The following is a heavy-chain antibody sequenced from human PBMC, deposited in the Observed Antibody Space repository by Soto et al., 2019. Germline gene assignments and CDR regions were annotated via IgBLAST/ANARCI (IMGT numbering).Heavy chain of an antibody. CDR2: IIPIQGKA. CDR1: GGSFTSYS. V-gene: IGHV1-69*02. D-gene: IGHD3-3*01. Sequence: QVQLVQSGAELKKPGSSVKVSCEASGGSFTSYSFTWVRQAPGQGLEWMGRIIPIQGKANYALKFQDRVTITSESSTRTVYMELTSLTPEDTAVYFCAKSLLFVKHGYMDVWGKGATVTVSS. J-gene: IGHJ6*03. CDR3: AKSLLFVKHGYMDV.